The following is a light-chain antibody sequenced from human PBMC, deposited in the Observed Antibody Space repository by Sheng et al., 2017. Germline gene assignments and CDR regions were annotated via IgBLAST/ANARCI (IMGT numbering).Light chain of an antibody. CDR1: QDINKY. J-gene: IGKJ1*01. V-gene: IGKV1-33*01. CDR3: QQYNSYST. CDR2: DAS. Sequence: DIQMTQSPSSLSASVGDRVTITCQASQDINKYLSWFQQKPGKAPKLLIYDASNLEAGVPSRFSGGGSGTDFTLTISSLQPEDFATYYCQQYNSYSTFGQGTKVEIK.